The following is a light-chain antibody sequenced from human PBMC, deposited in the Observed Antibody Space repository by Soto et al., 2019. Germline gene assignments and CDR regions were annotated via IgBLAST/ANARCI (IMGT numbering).Light chain of an antibody. V-gene: IGKV4-1*01. CDR3: QQYYSNPPT. CDR2: WAS. CDR1: QSISSN. J-gene: IGKJ4*01. Sequence: LTQSPATMSVSPGDRATLSCRASQSISSNLAWYQQKPGQPPKMLIYWASTRESGVPDRFSGSGSGTDFTLTISRLQAEDVEVYYCQQYYSNPPTFGGGTKVDIK.